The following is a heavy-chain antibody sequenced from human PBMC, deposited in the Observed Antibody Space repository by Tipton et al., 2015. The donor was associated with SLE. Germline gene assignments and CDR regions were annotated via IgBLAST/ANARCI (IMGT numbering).Heavy chain of an antibody. Sequence: TLSLTCTVSGGSISSYYWSWIRQPPGKGLEWIGYIYYTGSTSYNPSLKSRVTISVDTSKNQFSLKLSSVTAADTAVYYCARDRGYSSGFDYWGQGTLVTVSS. V-gene: IGHV4-59*01. D-gene: IGHD6-19*01. CDR2: IYYTGST. CDR3: ARDRGYSSGFDY. CDR1: GGSISSYY. J-gene: IGHJ4*02.